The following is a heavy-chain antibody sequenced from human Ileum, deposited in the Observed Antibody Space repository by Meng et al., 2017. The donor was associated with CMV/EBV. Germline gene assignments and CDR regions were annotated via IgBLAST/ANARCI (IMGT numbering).Heavy chain of an antibody. CDR1: GISLSSAW. V-gene: IGHV3-15*01. J-gene: IGHJ4*02. CDR2: IKHKNEGRTA. CDR3: TTLIGPFDS. Sequence: SCAASGISLSSAWMSWVRQGPEKRLEWVSSIKHKNEGRTAEFAAPVKGRFTISRDDSKNTFYLQMTSLKTEDTAVYYCTTLIGPFDSWGQGTLVTVSS.